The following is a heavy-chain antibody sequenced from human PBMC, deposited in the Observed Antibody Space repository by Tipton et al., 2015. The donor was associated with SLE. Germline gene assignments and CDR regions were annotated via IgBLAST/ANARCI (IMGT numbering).Heavy chain of an antibody. CDR3: ARGGSGKGLDY. V-gene: IGHV4-59*01. CDR1: GGSISSNY. D-gene: IGHD1-26*01. Sequence: TLSLTCTVSGGSISSNYWSWIRQRPGKGLEWIGYIYYSGSTNYNPSLKSRVTISVDTSKNQFSLKLSSVTAADTAVYYCARGGSGKGLDYWGQGTLVTVSS. J-gene: IGHJ4*02. CDR2: IYYSGST.